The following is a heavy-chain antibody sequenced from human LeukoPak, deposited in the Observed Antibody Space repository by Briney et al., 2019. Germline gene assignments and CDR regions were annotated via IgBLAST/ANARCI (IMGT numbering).Heavy chain of an antibody. J-gene: IGHJ4*02. D-gene: IGHD5-12*01. V-gene: IGHV1-69*13. CDR3: ARAPYSGYDKGFDY. Sequence: SVKVSCKASGGTFSSYAISWVRQAPGQGLEWMGGIIPIFGTANYVQKFQGRVTITADESTSTAYMELSSLRSEDTAVYYCARAPYSGYDKGFDYWGQGTLVTVSS. CDR1: GGTFSSYA. CDR2: IIPIFGTA.